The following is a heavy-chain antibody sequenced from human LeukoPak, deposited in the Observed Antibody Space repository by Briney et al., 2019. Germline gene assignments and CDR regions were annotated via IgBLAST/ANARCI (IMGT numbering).Heavy chain of an antibody. CDR1: GFTFDDYA. CDR2: ISWNSGSI. Sequence: GGSLRLSCAASGFTFDDYAMHWVRQAPGKGLEWVSGISWNSGSIGYSDSVKGRFTISRDNAKNSLYLQMNSLRAEDTALYYCAKDLTVRGPNVGGVDYWGQGTLVTVSS. V-gene: IGHV3-9*01. J-gene: IGHJ4*02. D-gene: IGHD3-10*01. CDR3: AKDLTVRGPNVGGVDY.